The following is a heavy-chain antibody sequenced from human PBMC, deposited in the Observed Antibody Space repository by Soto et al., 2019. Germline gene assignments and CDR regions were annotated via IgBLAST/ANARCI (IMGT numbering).Heavy chain of an antibody. V-gene: IGHV3-9*01. CDR1: GFTFDDYA. CDR2: ISWNSGSI. J-gene: IGHJ3*02. Sequence: GGSLRLSCAASGFTFDDYAMHWVRQAPGKGLEWVSGISWNSGSIGYADSVKGRFTISRDNAKNSLYLQMNSLRAEDTALYYCARMRIGYCSGGSCLDAFDIWGQGTMVTVSS. CDR3: ARMRIGYCSGGSCLDAFDI. D-gene: IGHD2-15*01.